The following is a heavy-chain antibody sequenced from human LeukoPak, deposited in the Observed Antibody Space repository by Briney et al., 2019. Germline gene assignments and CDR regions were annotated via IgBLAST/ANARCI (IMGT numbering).Heavy chain of an antibody. CDR3: AMFDGSTSVYRDA. D-gene: IGHD2/OR15-2a*01. J-gene: IGHJ5*02. CDR1: GFSRSSVGVG. Sequence: SGPTLFHPTQPLTLTFSFSGFSRSSVGVGVGWIRQPPGKALEWLALIYWDDELRYSPSLKNRLTITKDTSKNQVFLTMTNMDPVDTGTYFCAMFDGSTSVYRDAWGQGTLITVSS. CDR2: IYWDDEL. V-gene: IGHV2-5*02.